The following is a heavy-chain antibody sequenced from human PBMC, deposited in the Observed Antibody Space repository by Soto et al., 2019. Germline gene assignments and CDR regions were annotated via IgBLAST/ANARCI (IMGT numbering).Heavy chain of an antibody. CDR3: ARLGGYYGSGSYSSTGTYYMDV. J-gene: IGHJ6*03. CDR1: GYTFTSYY. Sequence: ASVKVSCKASGYTFTSYYMHWVRQAPGQGLEWTGIINPSGGSTSYAQKFQGRVTMTRDTSTSTVYMELSSLRSEDTAVYYCARLGGYYGSGSYSSTGTYYMDVWGKGTTVTVSS. V-gene: IGHV1-46*03. CDR2: INPSGGST. D-gene: IGHD3-10*01.